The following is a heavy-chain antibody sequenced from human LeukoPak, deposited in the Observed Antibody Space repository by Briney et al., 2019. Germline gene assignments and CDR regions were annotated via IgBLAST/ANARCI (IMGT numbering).Heavy chain of an antibody. V-gene: IGHV3-23*01. CDR1: GFSFGTFG. CDR3: ARELVALGTGYFDL. Sequence: LGGSLRLSCEASGFSFGTFGMTWVGQATGKGMEWVAGITGSSTWTYYADSVRGRFTISRDNSKNSLHLQMNNLTADDTAIYYCARELVALGTGYFDLWGRGTLVTVAS. CDR2: ITGSSTWT. D-gene: IGHD3/OR15-3a*01. J-gene: IGHJ2*01.